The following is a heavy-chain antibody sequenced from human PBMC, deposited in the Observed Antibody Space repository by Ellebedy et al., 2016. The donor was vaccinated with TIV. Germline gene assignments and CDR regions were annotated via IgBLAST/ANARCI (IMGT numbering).Heavy chain of an antibody. CDR1: GGSISSGTSY. Sequence: MPSETLSLTCTVSGGSISSGTSYGGWIRQPPGKGLEWIGIMHYDVTTHYNPSLRSRVTMSLDTSKSKNQFSLKLSSVSAADTAVYYCARYVGATAEFDPWGQGTLVTVSS. CDR2: MHYDVTT. CDR3: ARYVGATAEFDP. V-gene: IGHV4-39*07. D-gene: IGHD1-26*01. J-gene: IGHJ5*02.